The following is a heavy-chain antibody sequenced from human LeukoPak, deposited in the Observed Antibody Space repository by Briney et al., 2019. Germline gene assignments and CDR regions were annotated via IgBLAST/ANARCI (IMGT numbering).Heavy chain of an antibody. CDR1: GGSISSYH. Sequence: SETLSLTCTVSGGSISSYHWSWIRQPPGKGLEWIGYIYYSGSTYYNPSLKSRVTISVDASKNQFSLKLSSVTAADTAVYYCARHNRGSYVGFDYWGQGTLVTVSS. CDR2: IYYSGST. V-gene: IGHV4-59*08. CDR3: ARHNRGSYVGFDY. J-gene: IGHJ4*02. D-gene: IGHD1-26*01.